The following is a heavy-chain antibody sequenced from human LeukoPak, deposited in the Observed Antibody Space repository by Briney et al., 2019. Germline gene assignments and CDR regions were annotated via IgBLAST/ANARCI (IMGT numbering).Heavy chain of an antibody. J-gene: IGHJ6*02. Sequence: PGGPLRLSSAASGFTFSSYGMHWVRQAPGKGLEWEAVIWYDGSNKYYADSVKGRFTISRDNSKNTLYLQMSSLRAEDTAVYYCAGELTRYYGMDVWGQGTTVTVSS. CDR1: GFTFSSYG. CDR2: IWYDGSNK. D-gene: IGHD3-16*01. CDR3: AGELTRYYGMDV. V-gene: IGHV3-33*01.